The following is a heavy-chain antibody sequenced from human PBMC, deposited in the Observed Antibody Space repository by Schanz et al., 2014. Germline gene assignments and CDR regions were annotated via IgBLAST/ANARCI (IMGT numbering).Heavy chain of an antibody. Sequence: QVQLVESGGGLVKPGGSLRLSCAASGLTFSDYYMSWIRQAPGKGLEWVSYISSSSSYTNYADSVKGRFTISRDNAKNSLYLQMNSLRAEDTAVYYCRLWFGELYYGMDVWGQGTTVTVSS. CDR1: GLTFSDYY. CDR2: ISSSSSYT. J-gene: IGHJ6*02. V-gene: IGHV3-11*05. D-gene: IGHD3-10*01. CDR3: RLWFGELYYGMDV.